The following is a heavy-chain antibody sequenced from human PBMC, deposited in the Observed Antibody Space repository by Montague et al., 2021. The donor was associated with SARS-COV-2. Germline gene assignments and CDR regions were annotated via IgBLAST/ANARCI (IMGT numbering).Heavy chain of an antibody. D-gene: IGHD3-22*01. J-gene: IGHJ3*02. CDR3: ARVQGITMIVVVIGAFDI. Sequence: TLSLTCTVSGGSISSGGYYWSWIRPHPGKGLEWFGYIYYSGSTXYNPSLKSRVTISVDTTKNQSSLKLSSVTAADTAVYYCARVQGITMIVVVIGAFDIWGQGTLVTVSS. V-gene: IGHV4-31*03. CDR1: GGSISSGGYY. CDR2: IYYSGST.